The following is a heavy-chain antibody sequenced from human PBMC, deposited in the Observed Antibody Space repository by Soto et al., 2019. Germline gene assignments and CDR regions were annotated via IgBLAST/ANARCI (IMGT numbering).Heavy chain of an antibody. CDR2: ISYDGSNK. V-gene: IGHV3-30-3*01. Sequence: PGGSLRLSCAASGFTFSSYAMHWVRQAPGKGLEWVAVISYDGSNKYYADSVKGRFTISRDNSKNTLYLQMNSLRAEDTAVYYCERRTGTTSDWGQGTPVTVSS. CDR1: GFTFSSYA. J-gene: IGHJ4*02. CDR3: ERRTGTTSD. D-gene: IGHD1-7*01.